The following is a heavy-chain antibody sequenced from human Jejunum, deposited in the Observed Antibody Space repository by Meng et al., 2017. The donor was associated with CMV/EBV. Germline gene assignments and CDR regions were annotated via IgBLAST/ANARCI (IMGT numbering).Heavy chain of an antibody. CDR2: INYSGST. D-gene: IGHD1-26*01. CDR3: ATSLPDAWELLAY. CDR1: GGSVSHYY. Sequence: CAVFGGSVSHYYWSWIRQPPGKGLEWIGEINYSGSTYYNPSLKSRVTISVDTSKNQSSLNLSSVTAADTAVYYCATSLPDAWELLAYWGQGNLVTVSS. J-gene: IGHJ4*02. V-gene: IGHV4-34*01.